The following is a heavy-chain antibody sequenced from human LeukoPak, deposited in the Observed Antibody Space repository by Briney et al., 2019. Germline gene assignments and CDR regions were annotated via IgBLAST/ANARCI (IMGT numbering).Heavy chain of an antibody. CDR3: ARGPKLGYYDSSGSNDY. Sequence: PGGSLRLSCAASGFTFSSYWMSWVRQAPGKGLEWVANIKQDGSEKYYVDSVKGRLTISRDNAKNSLYLQMNSLRAEDTAVYYCARGPKLGYYDSSGSNDYWGQGTLVTVSS. D-gene: IGHD3-22*01. J-gene: IGHJ4*02. CDR1: GFTFSSYW. CDR2: IKQDGSEK. V-gene: IGHV3-7*03.